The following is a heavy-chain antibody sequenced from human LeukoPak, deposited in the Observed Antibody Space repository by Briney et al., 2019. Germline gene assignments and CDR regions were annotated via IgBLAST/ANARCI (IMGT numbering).Heavy chain of an antibody. D-gene: IGHD6-13*01. Sequence: GGSLRLSCAASGFTFSSYAMSWVRQAPGKGLEWVSAISGSGGSTYYADSVKGRFTISRDNSKNTLYLQMNSLRAEDTAVYYCAKDNSSSWYLPFTFYLQRQIFDYWGQGTLVTVSS. CDR1: GFTFSSYA. CDR3: AKDNSSSWYLPFTFYLQRQIFDY. J-gene: IGHJ4*02. CDR2: ISGSGGST. V-gene: IGHV3-23*01.